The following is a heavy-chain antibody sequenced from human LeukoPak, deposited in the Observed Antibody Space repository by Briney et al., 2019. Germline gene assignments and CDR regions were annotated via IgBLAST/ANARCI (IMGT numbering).Heavy chain of an antibody. J-gene: IGHJ4*02. D-gene: IGHD6-19*01. CDR1: GYTFTSYY. CDR2: INPSGGST. CDR3: ARESSGSARLGY. Sequence: ASVKVSCKASGYTFTSYYMHWVRQASGQGLEWMGIINPSGGSTSYAQKFQGRVTMTRDTSTSTVYMELSSLRPEDTAVYCCARESSGSARLGYWGQGTLVTVSS. V-gene: IGHV1-46*01.